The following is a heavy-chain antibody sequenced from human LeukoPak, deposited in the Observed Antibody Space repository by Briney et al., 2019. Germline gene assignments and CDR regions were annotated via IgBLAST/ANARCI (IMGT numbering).Heavy chain of an antibody. D-gene: IGHD3-22*01. V-gene: IGHV3-7*01. Sequence: GGSLRLSCAASGFTFSSYGVHWVRPAPGKGLEWVANIKQDGSEKYYVDSVKGRFTISRDNAKNSLYLQMNSLRAEDTAVYYCARVGYDSSGYYFPDAFDIWGQGTMVTVSS. J-gene: IGHJ3*02. CDR2: IKQDGSEK. CDR3: ARVGYDSSGYYFPDAFDI. CDR1: GFTFSSYG.